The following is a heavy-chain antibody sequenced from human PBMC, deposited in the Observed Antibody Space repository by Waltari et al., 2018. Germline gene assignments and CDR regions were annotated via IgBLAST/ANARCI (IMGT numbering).Heavy chain of an antibody. CDR2: INSDGSRT. V-gene: IGHV3-74*01. CDR3: ARALFLARPW. Sequence: EVQLVESGGGLVQPGGSLRLSCAASGFTFSSYWMHWVRQAPGNGLGCVSRINSDGSRTGVAASVRVLFTISRDNAKNTLYLQMNSRRAEDTAVYYCARALFLARPWWGQGTLVTVSS. J-gene: IGHJ4*02. D-gene: IGHD6-6*01. CDR1: GFTFSSYW.